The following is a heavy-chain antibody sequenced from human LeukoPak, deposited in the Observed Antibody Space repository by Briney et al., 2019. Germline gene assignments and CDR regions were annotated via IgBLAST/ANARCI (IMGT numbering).Heavy chain of an antibody. J-gene: IGHJ4*02. CDR1: GFPFIEYS. CDR2: IGIDSGNT. CDR3: ARDHNYAFDN. D-gene: IGHD1-1*01. Sequence: GGSLRLSCTASGFPFIEYSTNWVRQAPGKGLEWISYIGIDSGNTKYADSVRGRFTISADKAKNSLYLQMNSLRVEDTAVYYCARDHNYAFDNWGQGTLVSVAS. V-gene: IGHV3-48*01.